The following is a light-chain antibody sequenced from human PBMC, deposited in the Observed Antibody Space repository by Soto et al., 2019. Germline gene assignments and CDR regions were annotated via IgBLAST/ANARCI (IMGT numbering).Light chain of an antibody. CDR2: EVS. CDR3: MQCFEFPRT. CDR1: QSLLHSDGKTY. V-gene: IGKV2D-29*01. J-gene: IGKJ1*01. Sequence: DIVMTQTPLSLSVTPGQPTSISCNSSQSLLHSDGKTYLSWYLQKPGQPPRLLISEVSNRFSGVPDRFSGSGSGTDFTLKISRVEADDVGVYYCMQCFEFPRTFGQGTKVEIK.